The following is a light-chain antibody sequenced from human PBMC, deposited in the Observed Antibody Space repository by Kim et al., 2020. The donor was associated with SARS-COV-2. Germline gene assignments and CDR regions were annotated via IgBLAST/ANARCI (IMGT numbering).Light chain of an antibody. V-gene: IGLV1-44*01. J-gene: IGLJ1*01. Sequence: GERVTCSCSGSSSNIGINVVNWYQQLPGTAPKLLIQDSNQRPSGVPDRFAGSRSGTSASLAISGLQSEDEADYFCASGDDSLTGFVLGTGTKVTVL. CDR1: SSNIGINV. CDR2: DSN. CDR3: ASGDDSLTGFV.